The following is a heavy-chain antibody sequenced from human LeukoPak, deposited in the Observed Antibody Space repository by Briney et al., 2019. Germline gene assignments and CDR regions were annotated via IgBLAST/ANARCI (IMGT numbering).Heavy chain of an antibody. J-gene: IGHJ5*02. V-gene: IGHV1-2*02. D-gene: IGHD3-3*01. CDR3: ARERVGRITSFGVVIIELDP. CDR1: GYTFTGYY. Sequence: ASVKVSCKASGYTFTGYYMHWVRQAPGQGLEWMGWVNPNSGGTNYSQKFQGRVTMTRDTSISTAYMELSRLRSDATAVYYCARERVGRITSFGVVIIELDPWGQGTLVTVSS. CDR2: VNPNSGGT.